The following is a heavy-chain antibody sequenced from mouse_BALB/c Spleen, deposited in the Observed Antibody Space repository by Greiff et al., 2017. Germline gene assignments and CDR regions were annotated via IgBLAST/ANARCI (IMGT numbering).Heavy chain of an antibody. CDR3: AREGYDGGFAY. V-gene: IGHV3-2*02. CDR1: GYSITSDYA. D-gene: IGHD2-14*01. J-gene: IGHJ3*01. Sequence: EVKLVESGPGLVKPSQSLSLTCTVTGYSITSDYAWNWIRQFPGNKLEWMGYISYSGSTSYNPSLKSRISITRDTSKNQFFLQLNSVTTEDTATYYCAREGYDGGFAYWGQGTLVTVSA. CDR2: ISYSGST.